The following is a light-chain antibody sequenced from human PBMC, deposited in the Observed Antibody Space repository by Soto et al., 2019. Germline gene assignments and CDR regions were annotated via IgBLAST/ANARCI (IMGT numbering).Light chain of an antibody. J-gene: IGKJ5*01. V-gene: IGKV3-20*01. CDR1: QSVSSGF. CDR3: QQYGSSPPIT. Sequence: EIVLTQSPGTLSLSPGERATLSCRASQSVSSGFLAWYQQKLGRAPSLLIYGASSRATGIPDRFSGSGSGTDFTLTISRLEPEDFGVYYCQQYGSSPPITFGQGTRLEIK. CDR2: GAS.